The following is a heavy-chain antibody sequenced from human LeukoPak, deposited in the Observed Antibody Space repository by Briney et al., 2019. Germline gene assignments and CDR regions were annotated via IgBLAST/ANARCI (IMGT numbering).Heavy chain of an antibody. Sequence: GGSLRLSCAASGFTFSRHGMHWVRQAPGKGLEWVAVIGDTGRARYYADSVKGRFTTSRDNSQNTLYLEMNSLRYDDTALYYCAREAAWGNWYFDLWGRGTLVTVSS. J-gene: IGHJ2*01. V-gene: IGHV3-30*03. CDR3: AREAAWGNWYFDL. D-gene: IGHD3-16*01. CDR1: GFTFSRHG. CDR2: IGDTGRAR.